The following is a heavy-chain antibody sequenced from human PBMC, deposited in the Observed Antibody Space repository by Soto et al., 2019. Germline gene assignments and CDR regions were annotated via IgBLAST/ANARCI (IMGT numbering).Heavy chain of an antibody. CDR3: ASWLEREHAYDI. CDR1: GLTVRGKKY. D-gene: IGHD1-1*01. V-gene: IGHV3-53*01. Sequence: GGSLRLSCAALGLTVRGKKYITWVRQAPGKGLEWVSALYDVDGTYYADSAKGRFTISRDNSNNIIYLQMSSLGPDDTAVYYCASWLEREHAYDIWGLGTMVTVS. J-gene: IGHJ3*02. CDR2: LYDVDGT.